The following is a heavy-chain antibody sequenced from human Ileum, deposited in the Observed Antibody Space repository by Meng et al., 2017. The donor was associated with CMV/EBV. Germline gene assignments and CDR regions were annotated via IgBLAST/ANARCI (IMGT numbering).Heavy chain of an antibody. D-gene: IGHD6-19*01. J-gene: IGHJ4*02. CDR1: GYTFTNYY. Sequence: ASVKVSCKASGYTFTNYYMHWVRQVPGQGYEWMGVINSSGGSTSHAQKFQGRLTMTRDTSTSTVYMELSSLRSEDTAVYYCARTDAESSGWYGGLDYWGQGTLVTVSS. CDR3: ARTDAESSGWYGGLDY. CDR2: INSSGGST. V-gene: IGHV1-46*01.